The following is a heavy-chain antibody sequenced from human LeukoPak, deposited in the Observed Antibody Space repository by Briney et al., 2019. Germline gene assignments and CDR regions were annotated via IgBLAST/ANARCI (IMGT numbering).Heavy chain of an antibody. V-gene: IGHV3-43*02. D-gene: IGHD1-26*01. Sequence: GGSLRLSCAASGFTFDDYAMHWVRQAPGKGLEWVSLISGDGGSTYYADSVKGRFTISRDNSKDSLYLQMNSLRTEDTALYYCAKDGGRGSYFDYWGQGTLVTVSS. CDR1: GFTFDDYA. CDR2: ISGDGGST. J-gene: IGHJ4*02. CDR3: AKDGGRGSYFDY.